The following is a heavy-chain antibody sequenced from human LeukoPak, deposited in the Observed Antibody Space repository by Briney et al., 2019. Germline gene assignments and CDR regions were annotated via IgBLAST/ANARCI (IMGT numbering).Heavy chain of an antibody. CDR1: GGSISSGSYY. D-gene: IGHD6-6*01. CDR3: ARGRAARFDY. CDR2: IYTSGST. J-gene: IGHJ4*02. V-gene: IGHV4-61*02. Sequence: SQTLSLTCTVSGGSISSGSYYWSWIRQPAGKGLEWIGRIYTSGSTNYNPSLKSRVTISVDTSKNQFSLKLSSVTAADTAVYYCARGRAARFDYWGQGTLVTVSS.